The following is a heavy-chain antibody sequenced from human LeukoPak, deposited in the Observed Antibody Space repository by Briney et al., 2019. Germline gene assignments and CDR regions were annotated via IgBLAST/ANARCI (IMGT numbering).Heavy chain of an antibody. V-gene: IGHV4-4*07. CDR2: IYTSGST. CDR1: GGSISSYY. CDR3: ARDGGSSWSTRNDAFDI. D-gene: IGHD6-13*01. Sequence: SETLSLTCTVSGGSISSYYWSWIRQPAGKGLEWIGRIYTSGSTNYNPSLKSRVTMSVDTFKNQFSLKLSSVTAADTAVYYCARDGGSSWSTRNDAFDIWGQGTMVTVSS. J-gene: IGHJ3*02.